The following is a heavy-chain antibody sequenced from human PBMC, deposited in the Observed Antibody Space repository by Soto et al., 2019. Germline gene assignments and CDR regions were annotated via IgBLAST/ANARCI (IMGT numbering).Heavy chain of an antibody. J-gene: IGHJ5*02. CDR1: GYTFTGYY. D-gene: IGHD5-18*01. CDR2: INPNSGGT. Sequence: ASVKVSCKASGYTFTGYYMHWVRQAPGQGLEWMGWINPNSGGTNYAQKFQGWVTMTRDTSISTAYMELGRLRSDDTAVYYCARAGIQLWSVPYNWFDPWGQGTLVTVSS. CDR3: ARAGIQLWSVPYNWFDP. V-gene: IGHV1-2*04.